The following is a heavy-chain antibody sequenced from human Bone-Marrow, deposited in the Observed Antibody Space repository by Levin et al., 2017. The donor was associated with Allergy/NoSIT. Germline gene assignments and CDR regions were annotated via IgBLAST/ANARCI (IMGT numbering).Heavy chain of an antibody. Sequence: SETLSLTCTVSGGSIGSGGYYWSWIRQHPEKGLEWLGYIYDSGNTYYNPSLKSRIIISVDTSKNQFSLNLTSLTAADTAVYYWLRCSGSYYHNWFDPWGQGTLVAVSS. D-gene: IGHD3-10*02. V-gene: IGHV4-31*03. CDR2: IYDSGNT. CDR1: GGSIGSGGYY. J-gene: IGHJ5*02. CDR3: LRCSGSYYHNWFDP.